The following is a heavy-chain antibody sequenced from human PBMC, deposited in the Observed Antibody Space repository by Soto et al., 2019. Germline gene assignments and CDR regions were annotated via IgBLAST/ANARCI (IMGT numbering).Heavy chain of an antibody. CDR3: ARDSGSYYGWFDP. J-gene: IGHJ5*02. V-gene: IGHV1-46*01. CDR2: INPSGGST. D-gene: IGHD1-26*01. CDR1: GYTFTIYY. Sequence: ASLKVSCKASGYTFTIYYMHWVRQAPGKGLEWMGIINPSGGSTSYAQKFQGRVTMTRDTSTSTVYMELSSLRSEDTAVYYCARDSGSYYGWFDPWGQGTLVTVSS.